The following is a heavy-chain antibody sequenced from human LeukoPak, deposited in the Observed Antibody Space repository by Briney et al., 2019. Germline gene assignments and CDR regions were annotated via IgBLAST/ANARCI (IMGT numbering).Heavy chain of an antibody. V-gene: IGHV1-8*01. CDR2: VNPNSGNT. CDR1: GYTFTSYD. J-gene: IGHJ5*02. CDR3: AREGYSGYDHWFDP. D-gene: IGHD5-12*01. Sequence: ASVKVSCKASGYTFTSYDINWVRQATGQGLEWMGWVNPNSGNTGYAQKFQGRVTMTRNTSISTAYMELSSLRSEDTAVYYCAREGYSGYDHWFDPWGQGTLVTVSS.